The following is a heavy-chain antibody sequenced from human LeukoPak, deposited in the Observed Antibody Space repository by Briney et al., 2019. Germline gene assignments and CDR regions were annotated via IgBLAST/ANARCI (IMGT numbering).Heavy chain of an antibody. J-gene: IGHJ6*03. D-gene: IGHD1-1*01. CDR3: ARVLRLERPYYCYYMDV. Sequence: GGSLRLSCAASGFTFDDYGMSWVRQAPGKGLEWVSGINWNGGSTGYADSVKGRFTISRDNAKNSQYLQMNSLRAEDTALYHCARVLRLERPYYCYYMDVWGKGTTVTISS. CDR2: INWNGGST. CDR1: GFTFDDYG. V-gene: IGHV3-20*01.